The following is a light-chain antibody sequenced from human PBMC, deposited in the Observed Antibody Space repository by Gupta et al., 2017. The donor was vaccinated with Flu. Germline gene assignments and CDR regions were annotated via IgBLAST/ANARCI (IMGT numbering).Light chain of an antibody. CDR3: QQTNSYPLT. V-gene: IGKV1-12*01. CDR1: QVISSW. J-gene: IGKJ4*01. CDR2: AAS. Sequence: DIQVPHSPSSFSASLGDRVTITCRASQVISSWLAWYQQKPGKAPKLLISAASRLQSGVPSRFAGSGSGTDFTLTISSLQPEDFATYFCQQTNSYPLTFGGGTKVEIK.